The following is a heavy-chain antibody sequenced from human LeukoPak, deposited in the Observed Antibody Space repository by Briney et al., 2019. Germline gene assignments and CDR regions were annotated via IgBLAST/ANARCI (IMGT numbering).Heavy chain of an antibody. V-gene: IGHV3-30*02. D-gene: IGHD5-24*01. CDR3: AKGGRDGYKFYYYYYYMDV. Sequence: GGSLRLSCAASGFTFSSYGMHWVRQAPGKGLEWVAFIRYDGSNKYYADSVKGRFTISRDNSKNTLYLQMNSLRAEDTAVYYCAKGGRDGYKFYYYYYYMDVCGKGTTVTISS. CDR1: GFTFSSYG. CDR2: IRYDGSNK. J-gene: IGHJ6*03.